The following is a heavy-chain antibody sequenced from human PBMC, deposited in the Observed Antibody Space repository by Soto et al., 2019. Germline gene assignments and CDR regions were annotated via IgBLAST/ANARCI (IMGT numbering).Heavy chain of an antibody. D-gene: IGHD2-15*01. V-gene: IGHV3-7*01. CDR3: ARTVVAATGYYYGMDV. CDR1: GFTFSSYW. J-gene: IGHJ6*02. Sequence: GGSLRLSCAASGFTFSSYWMSWVRQAPGKGLEWVANIKQDGSEKYYVDSVKGRFTISRDNAKNSLHLQMNSLRAEDTAVYYCARTVVAATGYYYGMDVWGQGTTVTVSS. CDR2: IKQDGSEK.